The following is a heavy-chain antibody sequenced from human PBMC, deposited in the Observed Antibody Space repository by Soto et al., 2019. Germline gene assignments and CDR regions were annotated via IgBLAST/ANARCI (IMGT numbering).Heavy chain of an antibody. V-gene: IGHV4-34*01. Sequence: QVQLQQWGAGLLKPSETLSLTCAVYGGSFSGYYWSWIRQPPGKGLEWIGEINHSGSTNYNPSLKSRVTISVDTSKNQFSLKLSSVTAADTAVYYCARTLRIAARSYDNWFDPWGQGTLVTVSS. CDR3: ARTLRIAARSYDNWFDP. D-gene: IGHD6-6*01. CDR1: GGSFSGYY. CDR2: INHSGST. J-gene: IGHJ5*02.